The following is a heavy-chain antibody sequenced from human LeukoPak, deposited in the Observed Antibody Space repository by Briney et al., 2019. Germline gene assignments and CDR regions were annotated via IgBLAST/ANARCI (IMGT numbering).Heavy chain of an antibody. CDR2: ISSSSSTI. D-gene: IGHD6-6*01. V-gene: IGHV3-48*01. CDR3: VKDPIAARYYYYMDV. Sequence: PGGSLRLSCAASGFTFSSYSMNWVRQAPGKGPEWVSYISSSSSTIYYADSVKGRFTISRDNAKNSLYLQMNSLRAEDTAVYYCVKDPIAARYYYYMDVWGKGTTVTVSS. CDR1: GFTFSSYS. J-gene: IGHJ6*03.